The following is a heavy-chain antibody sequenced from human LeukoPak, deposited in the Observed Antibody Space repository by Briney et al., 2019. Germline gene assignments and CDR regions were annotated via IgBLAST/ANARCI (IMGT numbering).Heavy chain of an antibody. CDR1: VYTFTCYY. V-gene: IGHV1-2*02. D-gene: IGHD3-16*02. CDR3: VRIVRVYPY. J-gene: IGHJ4*02. Sequence: ASVTVSCKASVYTFTCYYMYWVRQAPGQELEWMGWINPNSGGTNYAQKFQGRVTMTRDTSISTAYMELSRLRSDDTAVYCCVRIVRVYPYWGQGTLVTVSS. CDR2: INPNSGGT.